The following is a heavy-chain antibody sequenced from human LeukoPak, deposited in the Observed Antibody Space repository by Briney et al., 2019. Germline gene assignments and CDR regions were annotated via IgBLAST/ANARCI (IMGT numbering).Heavy chain of an antibody. D-gene: IGHD1-26*01. J-gene: IGHJ6*02. CDR1: GFTFSSYG. Sequence: GGSLRLSCAASGFTFSSYGMHWVRQAPGKGLEWVAVIWYDGSNKYYADSVKGRFTISRDNSKNTLYLQMNSLRAEDTAVYYCANRGDYYYYGMDVWGQGTTVTVSS. CDR3: ANRGDYYYYGMDV. CDR2: IWYDGSNK. V-gene: IGHV3-33*06.